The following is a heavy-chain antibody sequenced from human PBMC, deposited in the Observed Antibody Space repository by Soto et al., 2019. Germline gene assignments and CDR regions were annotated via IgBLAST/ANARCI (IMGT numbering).Heavy chain of an antibody. V-gene: IGHV3-53*01. J-gene: IGHJ6*02. Sequence: PGGSLRLSCAASGFTVSSNYMSWVRQAPGKGLEWVSVIYSGGSTYYADSVRGRFTISRDNSKNTLYLQMNSLRAEDTAVYYCAREARYYDFWSGYSLQDYYGMDVWGQGTRVTVSS. CDR3: AREARYYDFWSGYSLQDYYGMDV. CDR1: GFTVSSNY. D-gene: IGHD3-3*01. CDR2: IYSGGST.